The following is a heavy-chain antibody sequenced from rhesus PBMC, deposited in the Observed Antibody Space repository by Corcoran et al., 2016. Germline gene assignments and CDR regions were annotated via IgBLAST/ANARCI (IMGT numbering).Heavy chain of an antibody. CDR3: AREGTYGSSYYFDY. Sequence: QVQLQESGPGLVKPSETLSLTCAVSGYSISSNYWSWIRQPPGKGLEWIGYIYGSSGSTSYNPSLKSRVTISTDTSKNQLSLKLNSVTAADTAVYYCAREGTYGSSYYFDYWGQGVLVTVSS. J-gene: IGHJ4*01. CDR1: GYSISSNY. CDR2: IYGSSGST. D-gene: IGHD4-29*01. V-gene: IGHV4-147*01.